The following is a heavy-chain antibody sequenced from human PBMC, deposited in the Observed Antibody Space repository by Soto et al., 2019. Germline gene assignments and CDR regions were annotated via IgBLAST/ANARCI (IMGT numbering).Heavy chain of an antibody. CDR3: ARSNSGYYKWFDP. CDR1: GGSLTSGNYY. D-gene: IGHD3-22*01. V-gene: IGHV4-39*02. J-gene: IGHJ5*02. Sequence: SETLSLTCTVSGGSLTSGNYYWGWIRQPPGKGLEWIANIYYSGTTYCNPSLKSRVAISVDTSKNHFSLKLSSVTAADTAIYYCARSNSGYYKWFDPWGQGTLVTVSS. CDR2: IYYSGTT.